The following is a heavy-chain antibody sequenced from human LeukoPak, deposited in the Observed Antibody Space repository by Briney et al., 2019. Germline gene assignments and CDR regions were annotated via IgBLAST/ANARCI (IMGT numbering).Heavy chain of an antibody. CDR3: VRDGRPLDY. V-gene: IGHV3-7*01. D-gene: IGHD3/OR15-3a*01. CDR1: GYTFDNYW. Sequence: GGSLRLSCTASGYTFDNYWMTWVRQPPGKGLEWVANIKQDGGERYYVDSVRGRFTISRDNSKNSLYLQMNSLRAEDTAVYYCVRDGRPLDYWGQGTLVIVS. J-gene: IGHJ4*02. CDR2: IKQDGGER.